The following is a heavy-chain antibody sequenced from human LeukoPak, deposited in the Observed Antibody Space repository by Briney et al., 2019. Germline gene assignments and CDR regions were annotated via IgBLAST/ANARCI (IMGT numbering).Heavy chain of an antibody. J-gene: IGHJ3*02. CDR3: ARGDSSGWFSAFDI. CDR2: IYYSGST. V-gene: IGHV4-38-2*02. Sequence: SETLSLTCTVSGYSISSSYYWGWIRQPPGKGLEWIGSIYYSGSTYYNPSLKSRVTISVDTSKNQFSLKLSSVTAADTAVYYCARGDSSGWFSAFDIWGQGTMVTVSS. D-gene: IGHD6-19*01. CDR1: GYSISSSYY.